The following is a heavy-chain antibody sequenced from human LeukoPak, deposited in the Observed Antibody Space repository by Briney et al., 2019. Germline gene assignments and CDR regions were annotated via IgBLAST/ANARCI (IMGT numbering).Heavy chain of an antibody. CDR3: ARLEYSYGYGPYYYYYMDV. CDR2: ISSSGSTI. J-gene: IGHJ6*03. V-gene: IGHV3-48*03. Sequence: GGSLRLSCAASGFTFSSYEMNWVRQAPGRGLEWVSYISSSGSTIYYADSVKGRFTISRDNAKNSPYLQMNSLRAEDTAVYYCARLEYSYGYGPYYYYYMDVWGKGTTVTVSS. CDR1: GFTFSSYE. D-gene: IGHD5-18*01.